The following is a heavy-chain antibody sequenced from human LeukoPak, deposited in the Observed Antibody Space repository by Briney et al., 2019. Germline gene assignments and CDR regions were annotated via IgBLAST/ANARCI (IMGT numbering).Heavy chain of an antibody. D-gene: IGHD6-13*01. CDR3: ARDRVGQQLVGRKYYYYYMDV. CDR1: GDSVSSNSAA. J-gene: IGHJ6*03. V-gene: IGHV6-1*01. Sequence: SQTLSLTCAISGDSVSSNSAAWNWIRQSPSRGLEWLGRTYYRSKWYNDYAVSVKSRITINPDTSKNQFSLKLSSVTAADTAVYYCARDRVGQQLVGRKYYYYYMDVWGKGTTVTISS. CDR2: TYYRSKWYN.